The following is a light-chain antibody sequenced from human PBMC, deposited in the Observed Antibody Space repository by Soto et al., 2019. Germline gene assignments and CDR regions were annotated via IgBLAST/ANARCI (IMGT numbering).Light chain of an antibody. J-gene: IGKJ2*01. CDR3: QQYDSSPYT. Sequence: EIVLTQSPGTLSLSPGEGATLSCRASQSVSSSFLAWYQQKPGQAPRLLIYGASSRATGIPDRFSGSGSGTDVTLPISGLEPVDFVGYYCQQYDSSPYTVGQGTKLEIK. CDR2: GAS. V-gene: IGKV3-20*01. CDR1: QSVSSSF.